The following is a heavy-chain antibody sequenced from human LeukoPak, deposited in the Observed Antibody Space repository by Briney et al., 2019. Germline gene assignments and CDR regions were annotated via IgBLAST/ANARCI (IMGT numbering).Heavy chain of an antibody. CDR3: ARGGVATIPTILDY. J-gene: IGHJ4*02. D-gene: IGHD5-12*01. V-gene: IGHV3-20*04. CDR2: INWNGGSK. Sequence: PGGSLRLSCVASLFTLDEYGMSWVRPAPGKGREWVSGINWNGGSKEYADSVKGRFTISRDNAKNPLYLQMNSLRAEDTALYYCARGGVATIPTILDYWGQGTLVTVSS. CDR1: LFTLDEYG.